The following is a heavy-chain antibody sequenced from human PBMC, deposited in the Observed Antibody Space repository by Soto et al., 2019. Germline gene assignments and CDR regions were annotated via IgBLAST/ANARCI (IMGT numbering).Heavy chain of an antibody. V-gene: IGHV4-31*03. CDR1: GGSISSGGYY. D-gene: IGHD3-22*01. J-gene: IGHJ3*02. Sequence: SETLSLTCTVSGGSISSGGYYWSWIRQHPGKGLEWIGYIYYSGSTYYNPSLKSRVTISVDTSKNQFSLKLSSVTAADTAVYYCARDSLMRQWLYRYNAFDIWGQGTMVTVSS. CDR3: ARDSLMRQWLYRYNAFDI. CDR2: IYYSGST.